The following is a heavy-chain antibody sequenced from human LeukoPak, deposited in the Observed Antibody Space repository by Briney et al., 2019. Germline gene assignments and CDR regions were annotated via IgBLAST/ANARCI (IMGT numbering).Heavy chain of an antibody. V-gene: IGHV6-1*01. D-gene: IGHD2-2*01. Sequence: SQTLSLTCAISGDSVSTNSAAWNWIRQSPSRGLEWLGRTYYRSKWYNDYAVPVRSRITVNPDTSKNHFSLQLNSVTPEDTAVYYCARGGIGYCTSSSCYFDSWGQGTLVTVSS. CDR2: TYYRSKWYN. CDR3: ARGGIGYCTSSSCYFDS. J-gene: IGHJ4*02. CDR1: GDSVSTNSAA.